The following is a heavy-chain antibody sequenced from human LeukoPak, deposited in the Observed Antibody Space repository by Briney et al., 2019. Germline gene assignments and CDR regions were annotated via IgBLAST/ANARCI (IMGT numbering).Heavy chain of an antibody. Sequence: VASVKVSCKASGYTFTSYGISWVRQAPGQGLEWTGWISAFNGNTNYAQKLQGRVTMTTDTSTSTAYMELRSLRSDDTAVYYCARDAEWELPNWFDPWGQGTLVTVSS. V-gene: IGHV1-18*01. D-gene: IGHD1-26*01. CDR2: ISAFNGNT. J-gene: IGHJ5*02. CDR3: ARDAEWELPNWFDP. CDR1: GYTFTSYG.